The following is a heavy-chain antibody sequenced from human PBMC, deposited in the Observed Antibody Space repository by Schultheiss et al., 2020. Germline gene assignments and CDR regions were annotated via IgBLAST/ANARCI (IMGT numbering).Heavy chain of an antibody. Sequence: SGPTLVKPTQTLTLTCTFSGFSLSAYGMCVTWIRQPPGKALEWLALIYWNDDKRYSPSLKTRLTISKDTSKNQVVLTMTNMDPVDTATYYCAYWSGYKGYDYWGQGTLVNVSS. D-gene: IGHD3-3*01. CDR1: GFSLSAYGMC. CDR2: IYWNDDK. CDR3: AYWSGYKGYDY. J-gene: IGHJ4*02. V-gene: IGHV2-5*01.